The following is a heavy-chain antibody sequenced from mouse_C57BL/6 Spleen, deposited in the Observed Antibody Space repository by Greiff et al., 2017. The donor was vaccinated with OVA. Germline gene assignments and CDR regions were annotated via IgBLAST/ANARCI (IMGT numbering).Heavy chain of an antibody. CDR1: GYTFTSYW. CDR3: ARSHYYGSSYGYFDY. D-gene: IGHD1-1*01. Sequence: QVQLQQPGAALVRPGSSVKLSCKASGYTFTSYWMDWVKQRPGQGLEWIGNIYPSDSETHYNQKFKDKATLTVDKSSSKAYMQLSSLTSEDSAVYYCARSHYYGSSYGYFDYWGKGTTLTVSS. J-gene: IGHJ2*01. V-gene: IGHV1-61*01. CDR2: IYPSDSET.